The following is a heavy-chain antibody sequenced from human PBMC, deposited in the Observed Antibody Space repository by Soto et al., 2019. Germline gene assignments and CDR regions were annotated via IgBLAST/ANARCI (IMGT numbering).Heavy chain of an antibody. CDR3: ARVPIAAAGALYRVGPLYDYGMDV. V-gene: IGHV1-69*12. J-gene: IGHJ6*02. Sequence: QVQLVQSGAEVKKPGSSVKVSCKASGGTFSSYAISWVRQAPGQGLEWMGGIIPIFGTANYAQKFQGRVTITAVASTSEAYLGLRSLRSEDTAVYYCARVPIAAAGALYRVGPLYDYGMDVWGQGTTVTVSS. D-gene: IGHD6-13*01. CDR2: IIPIFGTA. CDR1: GGTFSSYA.